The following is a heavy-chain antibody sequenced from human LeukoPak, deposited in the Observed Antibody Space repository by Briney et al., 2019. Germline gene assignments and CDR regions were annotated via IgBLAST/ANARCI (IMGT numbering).Heavy chain of an antibody. CDR2: IRYDDSNR. Sequence: GGSLRPSCAASGFTFSSYGMHWLRQVPGKGLEWVAFIRYDDSNRYYGDSVKGRFTISRDNSRKMLYLEMSSLRADDTAMYYCAKDRGYLDGCDWGQGTLVTVSS. CDR1: GFTFSSYG. CDR3: AKDRGYLDGCD. J-gene: IGHJ4*02. D-gene: IGHD5-18*01. V-gene: IGHV3-30*02.